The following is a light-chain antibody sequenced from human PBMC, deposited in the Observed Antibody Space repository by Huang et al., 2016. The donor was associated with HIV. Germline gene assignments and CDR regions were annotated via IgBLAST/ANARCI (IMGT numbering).Light chain of an antibody. J-gene: IGKJ2*01. CDR2: DTS. CDR3: QQYNAGGT. Sequence: EVVMTQSPATLSVSPGERATLPCRASQSVGNNLAWYQQKPGQPPMLLIYDTSTRVTGIPARVSGSGSATEFTLTISSLQSEDFAVYYCQQYNAGGTFGPGTKLEI. CDR1: QSVGNN. V-gene: IGKV3-15*01.